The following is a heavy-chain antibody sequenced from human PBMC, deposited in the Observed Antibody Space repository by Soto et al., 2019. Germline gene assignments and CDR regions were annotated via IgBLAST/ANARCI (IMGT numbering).Heavy chain of an antibody. CDR2: ISYDGSNK. CDR3: AKGAPDYDSSGYALDDAFDI. V-gene: IGHV3-30*18. D-gene: IGHD3-22*01. CDR1: GFTFSSYG. Sequence: GGSLRLSCAASGFTFSSYGMHWVRQAPGKGLEWVAVISYDGSNKYYADSVKGRLTISRDNSKNTLYLQMNSLRAEDTAVYYCAKGAPDYDSSGYALDDAFDIWGQGTMVTVSS. J-gene: IGHJ3*02.